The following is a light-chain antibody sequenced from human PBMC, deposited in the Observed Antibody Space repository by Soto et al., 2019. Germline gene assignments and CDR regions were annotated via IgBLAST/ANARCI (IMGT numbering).Light chain of an antibody. CDR3: QQYNNWPLT. Sequence: VMTQSPPTLSVSPGERATLSCRASQSVSSNLAWYRQKPGQAPSLLIYDASTRATGIPARFSGSGSGTDFTLTISSLQSEDFQIYYCQQYNNWPLTFGQGTRLEIK. CDR1: QSVSSN. J-gene: IGKJ5*01. V-gene: IGKV3-15*01. CDR2: DAS.